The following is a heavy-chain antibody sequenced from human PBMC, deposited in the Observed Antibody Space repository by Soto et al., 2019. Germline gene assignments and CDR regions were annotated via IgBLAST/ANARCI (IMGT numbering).Heavy chain of an antibody. CDR2: ISYDGSNK. CDR1: GFTFSSYA. CDR3: ARGSYYGSGSYSLRRDDFDY. Sequence: QVQLVESGGGVVQPGRSLRLSCAASGFTFSSYAMHWVRQAPGKGLEWVAVISYDGSNKYYADSVKGRFTISRDNSKNTPYLQMNSLRAEDTAVYYCARGSYYGSGSYSLRRDDFDYWGQGTLVTVSS. V-gene: IGHV3-30-3*01. D-gene: IGHD3-10*01. J-gene: IGHJ4*02.